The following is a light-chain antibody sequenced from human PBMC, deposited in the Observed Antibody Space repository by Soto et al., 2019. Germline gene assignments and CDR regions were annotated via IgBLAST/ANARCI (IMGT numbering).Light chain of an antibody. V-gene: IGKV3-20*01. CDR2: GAS. CDR1: QSVSSNS. Sequence: EIVLTQSPGTLSLSPGERATLSCRASQSVSSNSLAWYQQKPGQAPRLLIYGASSRATGIPDRFSGSGSETGFSLTISRLGPEDFAVYYCPHNGRSPVTCGGGTKVEIK. CDR3: PHNGRSPVT. J-gene: IGKJ4*01.